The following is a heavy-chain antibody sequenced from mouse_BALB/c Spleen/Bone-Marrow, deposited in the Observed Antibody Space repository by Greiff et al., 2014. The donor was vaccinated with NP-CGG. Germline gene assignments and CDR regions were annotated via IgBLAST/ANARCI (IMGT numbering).Heavy chain of an antibody. CDR2: INPSNGAN. CDR3: SRGGNFDVIDY. CDR1: GYTFTSYY. D-gene: IGHD2-1*01. Sequence: VQLQESGAELVKPGASVKLSCKASGYTFTSYYMFWVKQRPGQGLEWIGGINPSNGANNFNEKFKSKATLTVDKSSSTAYMQLSSLTSEDSAVYYCSRGGNFDVIDYWGQGTSVTVSS. V-gene: IGHV1S81*02. J-gene: IGHJ4*01.